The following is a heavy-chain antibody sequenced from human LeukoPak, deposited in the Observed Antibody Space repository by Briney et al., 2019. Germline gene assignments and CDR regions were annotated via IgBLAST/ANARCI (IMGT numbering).Heavy chain of an antibody. CDR1: GYIFTTHA. V-gene: IGHV1-3*01. CDR2: INAGSGYT. CDR3: ARASSGSLSTWFGELFDWYDP. Sequence: ASVKVSCKASGYIFTTHALHWLRQAPGQRPEWMGWINAGSGYTKYSQKFQGRVTISRDTSASTVYMELRSLGSEDTAVYYCARASSGSLSTWFGELFDWYDPWGQGTLVTVSS. J-gene: IGHJ5*02. D-gene: IGHD3-10*01.